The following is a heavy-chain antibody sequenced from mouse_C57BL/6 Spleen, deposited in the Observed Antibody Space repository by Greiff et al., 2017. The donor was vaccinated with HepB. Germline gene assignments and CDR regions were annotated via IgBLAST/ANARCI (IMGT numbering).Heavy chain of an antibody. CDR1: GYTFTSYW. D-gene: IGHD1-1*01. V-gene: IGHV1-72*01. CDR3: ARPAITTVVATGYFDV. CDR2: IDPNSGGT. Sequence: QVQLQQPGAELVKPGASVKLSCKASGYTFTSYWMHWVKQRPGRGLEWIGRIDPNSGGTKYNEKFKSKATVTVDKPSSTAYMQLSSLTSEDSSVYYGARPAITTVVATGYFDVWGTGTTVTVSS. J-gene: IGHJ1*03.